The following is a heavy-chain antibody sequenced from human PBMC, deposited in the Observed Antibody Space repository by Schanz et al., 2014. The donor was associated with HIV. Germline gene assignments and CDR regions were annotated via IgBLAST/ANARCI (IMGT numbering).Heavy chain of an antibody. J-gene: IGHJ6*02. CDR3: ARETSGFSTSWPPRYHYYGMDV. D-gene: IGHD6-13*01. Sequence: DVRLLESGGGSVQPGGSLRLSCAASGFSFSNYGMSWVRQTSGKGLAWVSGISGSGGNTYYADSVKGRFSISRDNSKNTLYLQMISLRADDTAVYFCARETSGFSTSWPPRYHYYGMDVWGQGTTVTVSS. V-gene: IGHV3-23*01. CDR2: ISGSGGNT. CDR1: GFSFSNYG.